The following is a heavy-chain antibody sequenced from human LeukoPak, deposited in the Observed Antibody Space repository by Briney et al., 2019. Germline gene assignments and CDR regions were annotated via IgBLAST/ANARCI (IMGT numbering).Heavy chain of an antibody. D-gene: IGHD3-9*01. Sequence: SDTLSLTCTLSGGSISSSSDYWGGIRQPPGKGLEWIGSIYYSGSTDHNPSLKSRDHITGATSKNRFSLKLSSVTAADTAVYYCARSRHVLRYFDWLPSQDYQYYYRDVWGKGTTVTVSS. CDR1: GGSISSSSDY. J-gene: IGHJ6*03. CDR2: IYYSGST. CDR3: ARSRHVLRYFDWLPSQDYQYYYRDV. V-gene: IGHV4-39*07.